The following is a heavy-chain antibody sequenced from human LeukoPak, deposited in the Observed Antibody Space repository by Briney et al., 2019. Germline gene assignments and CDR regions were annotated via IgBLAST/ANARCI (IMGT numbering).Heavy chain of an antibody. CDR2: IPFDGSNK. J-gene: IGHJ4*02. D-gene: IGHD6-13*01. Sequence: GGSLRLSCAASGFTFTSYGMHWVRQAPGKGLEWVAFIPFDGSNKYYADSVKGRFTISRDNSKNTLYLQLNSLRADDTAVYYFAKSSDRAAAGTDYWGQGTLVTVSS. V-gene: IGHV3-30*02. CDR1: GFTFTSYG. CDR3: AKSSDRAAAGTDY.